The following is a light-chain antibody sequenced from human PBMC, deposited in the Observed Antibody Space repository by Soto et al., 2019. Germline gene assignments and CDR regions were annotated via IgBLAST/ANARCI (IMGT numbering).Light chain of an antibody. J-gene: IGKJ1*01. Sequence: IVLTQSPGTLSLSPGEIATLSFRAIQSVSNNYLAWYQQKPGQAPRLLIYGASNRATGIPDRFSGSGSGTDFTLSISKLEPGDFAVYYCQQLTDWPPQWTFGQGTKVDIK. CDR1: QSVSNNY. V-gene: IGKV3D-20*02. CDR3: QQLTDWPPQWT. CDR2: GAS.